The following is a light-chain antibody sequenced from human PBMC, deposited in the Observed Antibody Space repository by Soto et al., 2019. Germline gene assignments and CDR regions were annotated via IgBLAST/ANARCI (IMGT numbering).Light chain of an antibody. Sequence: QSALTQPASVSGSPGQSITISCTGTSSDVGGYNYVSWYQQHPGKAPKLMIYEVSNRPSGVSNRFSGSKSGNTASLTISGLQAEDEADYYCISYTSSSTLIGGGTKLTVL. CDR2: EVS. V-gene: IGLV2-14*01. CDR1: SSDVGGYNY. J-gene: IGLJ2*01. CDR3: ISYTSSSTL.